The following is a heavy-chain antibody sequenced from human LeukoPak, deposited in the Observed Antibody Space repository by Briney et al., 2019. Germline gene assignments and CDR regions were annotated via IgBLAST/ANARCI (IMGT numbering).Heavy chain of an antibody. V-gene: IGHV3-21*01. CDR1: GFTFSSYG. CDR3: ARETDSSSAPFDY. D-gene: IGHD6-6*01. CDR2: ISSSSSYI. J-gene: IGHJ4*02. Sequence: GGTLRLSCAASGFTFSSYGMSWVRQAPGKGLEWVSSISSSSSYIYYADSVKGRFTISRDNAKNSLFLQMNSLRAEDTAVYYCARETDSSSAPFDYWGQGTLVAVSS.